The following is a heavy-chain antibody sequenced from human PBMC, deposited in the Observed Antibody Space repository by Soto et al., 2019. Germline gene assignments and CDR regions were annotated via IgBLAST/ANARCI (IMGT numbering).Heavy chain of an antibody. J-gene: IGHJ2*01. Sequence: QVQLVESGGGVVQPGRSLRLSCAASGFTFSSYAMHWVRQAPGKGLEWVAVISYDGSNKYFADSVKGRFTISRDNSKNTLYLQMNSLSAEDTAVYYCARPRDGWYFDLWGRGTLVTVSS. CDR3: ARPRDGWYFDL. V-gene: IGHV3-30-3*01. CDR1: GFTFSSYA. CDR2: ISYDGSNK.